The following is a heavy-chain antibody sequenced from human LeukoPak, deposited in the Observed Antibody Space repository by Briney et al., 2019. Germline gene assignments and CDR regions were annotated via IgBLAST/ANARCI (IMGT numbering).Heavy chain of an antibody. V-gene: IGHV3-11*01. Sequence: PGGSLRLSCAASGFTFSSYAMGWIRQAPGKGLEWVSYISISGTTTNYADSVKGRFTISRDDARNSLYLQMNSLRAEDTAVYYCAKDILAAGLFFDYWGQGTLVTVSS. CDR1: GFTFSSYA. J-gene: IGHJ4*02. CDR3: AKDILAAGLFFDY. CDR2: ISISGTTT. D-gene: IGHD6-13*01.